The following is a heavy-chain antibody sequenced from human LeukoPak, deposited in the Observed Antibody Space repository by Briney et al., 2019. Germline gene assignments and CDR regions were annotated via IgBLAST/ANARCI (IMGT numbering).Heavy chain of an antibody. CDR1: GYTFTSYG. CDR2: INPNSGGT. J-gene: IGHJ4*02. CDR3: ASLSYYDLSGYFY. D-gene: IGHD3-22*01. V-gene: IGHV1-2*02. Sequence: ASVKVSCKASGYTFTSYGISWVRQAPGQGLEWMGWINPNSGGTQYSQKFQGRVTLTRDTSITTGYMELSGLTSDDTAVYYCASLSYYDLSGYFYWGQGTLVTISS.